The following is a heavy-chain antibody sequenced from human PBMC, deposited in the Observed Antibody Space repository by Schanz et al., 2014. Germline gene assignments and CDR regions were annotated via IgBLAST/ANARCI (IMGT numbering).Heavy chain of an antibody. J-gene: IGHJ4*02. Sequence: QVHLVQSGAEVKKPGASVTVSCKASGYDFHIYAYSWVRQAPGQGPEWIGWISGYTGDTKYAQKFQHRVNMTTDRTTSTVYMELRSLRFDDTAVYFCARDNGRIPAANSFDYWGQGTRXTVSS. D-gene: IGHD1-26*01. CDR1: GYDFHIYA. CDR3: ARDNGRIPAANSFDY. V-gene: IGHV1-18*01. CDR2: ISGYTGDT.